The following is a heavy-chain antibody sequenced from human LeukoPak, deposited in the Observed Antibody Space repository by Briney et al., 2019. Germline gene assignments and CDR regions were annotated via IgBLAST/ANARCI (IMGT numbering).Heavy chain of an antibody. Sequence: GGSLRLSCAASGFTFSSYTMSCVRQAPGKGVEWVSAVSGSGGTTYYTDSVKGRFTISRDNSKNTLYLQMNSLRVEDTAVYYCVKEARYCNGGSCYAVLDYWGQGTLVTVSS. V-gene: IGHV3-23*01. CDR2: VSGSGGTT. D-gene: IGHD2-15*01. CDR1: GFTFSSYT. J-gene: IGHJ4*02. CDR3: VKEARYCNGGSCYAVLDY.